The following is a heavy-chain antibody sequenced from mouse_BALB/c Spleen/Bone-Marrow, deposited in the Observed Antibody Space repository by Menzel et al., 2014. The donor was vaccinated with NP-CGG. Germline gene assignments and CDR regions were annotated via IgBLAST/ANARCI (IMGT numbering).Heavy chain of an antibody. J-gene: IGHJ2*01. CDR2: ISSGGSYT. Sequence: EVQGVESGGGLVKPGGSLKLSCAASGFTFSSYAMSWVRQTPEKSLEWVATISSGGSYTYYPDSVKGRFTISRDNAKNTPYLQMSSLRSEDTAMYYCARHGITRLLDYWGQGTTLTVSS. CDR3: ARHGITRLLDY. CDR1: GFTFSSYA. V-gene: IGHV5-9-3*01. D-gene: IGHD2-4*01.